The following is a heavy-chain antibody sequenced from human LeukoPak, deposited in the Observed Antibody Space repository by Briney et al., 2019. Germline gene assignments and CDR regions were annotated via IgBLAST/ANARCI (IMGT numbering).Heavy chain of an antibody. CDR3: ARDTLIVVVPAATFDY. CDR2: IYYSGST. J-gene: IGHJ4*02. D-gene: IGHD2-2*01. V-gene: IGHV4-39*07. Sequence: SETLSLTCTVSGGSISSSSYYWGWIRQPPGKGLEWIGSIYYSGSTYYNPSLKSRVTISVDTSKNQFSLKLSSVTAADTAVYYCARDTLIVVVPAATFDYWGQGTLVTVSS. CDR1: GGSISSSSYY.